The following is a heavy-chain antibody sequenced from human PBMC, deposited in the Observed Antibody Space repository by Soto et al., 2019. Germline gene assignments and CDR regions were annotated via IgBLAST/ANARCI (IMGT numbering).Heavy chain of an antibody. CDR2: ISYDGSNK. D-gene: IGHD4-17*01. CDR1: GFTFSSYG. Sequence: QVQLVESGGGVVQPGRSLRLSCAASGFTFSSYGMHWVRQAPGKGLEWVAVISYDGSNKYYADSVKGRFTISRDNSKNTLYLQMNSLRAEDTAVYYCANDYGDYFDYWCQGTLVTVSS. J-gene: IGHJ4*02. CDR3: ANDYGDYFDY. V-gene: IGHV3-30*18.